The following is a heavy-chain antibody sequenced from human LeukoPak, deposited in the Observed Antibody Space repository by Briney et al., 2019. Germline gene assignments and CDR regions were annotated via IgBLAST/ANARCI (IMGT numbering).Heavy chain of an antibody. CDR3: TRHPDWS. CDR2: SQSKVNSYAT. D-gene: IGHD2-21*01. Sequence: PGGSLRLSCAASGFTFSSYWMSWVRQAPGKGLEWVGRSQSKVNSYATAYAASVKGRFTISRDDSKNTAYLQMNSLKTEDTAVYYCTRHPDWSWGQGTLVTVSS. V-gene: IGHV3-73*01. J-gene: IGHJ5*02. CDR1: GFTFSSYW.